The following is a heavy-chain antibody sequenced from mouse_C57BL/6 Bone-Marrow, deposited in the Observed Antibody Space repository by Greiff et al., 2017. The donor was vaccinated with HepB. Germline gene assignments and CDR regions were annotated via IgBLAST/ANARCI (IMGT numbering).Heavy chain of an antibody. CDR3: ARLGLPDYFDY. CDR1: GYTFTSYT. D-gene: IGHD2-4*01. CDR2: INPSSGYT. Sequence: VHLVESGAELARPGASVKMSCKASGYTFTSYTMHWVKQRPGQGLEWIGYINPSSGYTKYNQKFKDKATLTADKSSSTAYMQLSSLTSEDSAVYYCARLGLPDYFDYWGQGTTLTVSS. V-gene: IGHV1-4*01. J-gene: IGHJ2*01.